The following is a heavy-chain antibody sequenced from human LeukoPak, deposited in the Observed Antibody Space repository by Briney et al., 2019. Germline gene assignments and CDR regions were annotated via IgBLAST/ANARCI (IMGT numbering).Heavy chain of an antibody. CDR1: GFTFSSYA. CDR2: ISYDGSNK. CDR3: ATSGSRDWQYYFDY. D-gene: IGHD1-26*01. Sequence: GGSLRLSCAASGFTFSSYAMHWVRQAPGKGLEWVAVISYDGSNKYYADSVKGRFTISRDNSKNTLYLEMNSLRAEDTAVYYCATSGSRDWQYYFDYWGQGTLVTVSS. J-gene: IGHJ4*02. V-gene: IGHV3-30*01.